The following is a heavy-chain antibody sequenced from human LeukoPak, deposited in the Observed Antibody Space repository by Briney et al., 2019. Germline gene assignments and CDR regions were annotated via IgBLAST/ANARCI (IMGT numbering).Heavy chain of an antibody. Sequence: SETLSLTCTVSGGSISNYYWSWIRQPPGKWLECIGSIFYSGSTYYNPSLKSRVTISVDTSKNQFSLKLSSVTAADTAVYYCARVAAGKGYPFDYWGQGTLVTVSS. J-gene: IGHJ4*02. CDR2: IFYSGST. D-gene: IGHD6-13*01. V-gene: IGHV4-59*12. CDR1: GGSISNYY. CDR3: ARVAAGKGYPFDY.